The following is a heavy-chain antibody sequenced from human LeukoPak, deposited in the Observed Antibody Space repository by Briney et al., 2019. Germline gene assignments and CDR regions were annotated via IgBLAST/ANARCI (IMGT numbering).Heavy chain of an antibody. CDR2: ILTSGTT. CDR3: ARLRVSGSYLYYFDY. D-gene: IGHD1-26*01. CDR1: NGSISSYH. V-gene: IGHV4-4*09. Sequence: SETLSLTCTVSNGSISSYHWSWVRQPPGKGLEWIGYILTSGTTNYNPSLKSRLTISVDTSKNQFTLKLSSVTAADTAVCYCARLRVSGSYLYYFDYWGQGTLVTVSS. J-gene: IGHJ4*02.